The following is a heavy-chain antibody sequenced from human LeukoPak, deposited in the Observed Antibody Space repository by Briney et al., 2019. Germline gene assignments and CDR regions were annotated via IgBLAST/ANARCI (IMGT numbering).Heavy chain of an antibody. Sequence: SVNVSCKASGGAFSSYAISWVRQAPGQGLEWMGGIIPIFGTANYAQKFQGRVTITTDESTSTAYMELSSLRSEDTAVYYCARDRVTRGDAFDVWGQGTMVTVSS. J-gene: IGHJ3*01. CDR2: IIPIFGTA. CDR1: GGAFSSYA. D-gene: IGHD3-10*01. V-gene: IGHV1-69*05. CDR3: ARDRVTRGDAFDV.